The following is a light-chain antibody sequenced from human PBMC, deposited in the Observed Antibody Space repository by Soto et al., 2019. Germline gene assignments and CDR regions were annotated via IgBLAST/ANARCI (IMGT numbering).Light chain of an antibody. CDR1: SSNIGSNT. J-gene: IGLJ3*02. CDR3: AAWDDSLSGWV. CDR2: NNS. V-gene: IGLV1-44*01. Sequence: QSVLTQPPSASGTPGQSVTISCSGSSSNIGSNTVNWYQQLPGTAPKLLIYNNSQRPSGVPDRFSGSKFGTSASLAISGLQSEDEADYYCAAWDDSLSGWVFGGGTKVTVL.